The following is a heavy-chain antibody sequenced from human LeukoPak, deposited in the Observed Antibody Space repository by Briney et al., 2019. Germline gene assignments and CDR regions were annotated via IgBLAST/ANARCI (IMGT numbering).Heavy chain of an antibody. CDR3: ARDIRSSSDYYDSSGPLDWFDP. V-gene: IGHV4-59*01. CDR1: GGSISSYY. CDR2: IYYSGST. D-gene: IGHD3-22*01. Sequence: PSETLSLTCTVSGGSISSYYWSWIRQPPGKGLEWIGYIYYSGSTSYNPSLKSRVTISVDTSKNQFSLKLSSVTAADTAVYYCARDIRSSSDYYDSSGPLDWFDPWGQGTLVTVSS. J-gene: IGHJ5*02.